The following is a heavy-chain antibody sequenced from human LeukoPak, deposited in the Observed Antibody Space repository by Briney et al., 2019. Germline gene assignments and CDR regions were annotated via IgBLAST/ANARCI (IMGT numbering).Heavy chain of an antibody. CDR1: GFSFSDYY. Sequence: GGTLRLSCAVSGFSFSDYYMSWIRQPPGKGLEWVSYISNSGSTTYYTHSLKGRFTISRDTAKNSLYLQMNLLTAEDTAVYYSATANREDFDYWGQGTLVTVSS. CDR3: ATANREDFDY. D-gene: IGHD5-24*01. J-gene: IGHJ4*02. CDR2: ISNSGSTT. V-gene: IGHV3-11*04.